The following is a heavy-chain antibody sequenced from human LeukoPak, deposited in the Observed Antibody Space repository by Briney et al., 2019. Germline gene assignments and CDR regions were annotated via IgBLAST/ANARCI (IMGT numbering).Heavy chain of an antibody. Sequence: PGGSLRLSCAASGFTFTTYGMHWVRQAPGKGLEWVAFIRYDGSNKYYADSVKGRFTISRDNSKNTLYLQMNSLRAEDTAVYYCAKDPTDIVVVPAATYWGQGTLVTVSS. V-gene: IGHV3-30*02. D-gene: IGHD2-2*01. CDR2: IRYDGSNK. CDR1: GFTFTTYG. J-gene: IGHJ4*02. CDR3: AKDPTDIVVVPAATY.